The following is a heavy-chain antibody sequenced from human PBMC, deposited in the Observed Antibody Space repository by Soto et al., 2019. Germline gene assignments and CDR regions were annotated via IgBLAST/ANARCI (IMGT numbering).Heavy chain of an antibody. J-gene: IGHJ4*02. V-gene: IGHV1-8*02. CDR3: ARSSSGFDY. D-gene: IGHD6-19*01. Sequence: WASVKVSCKASGYSFSTYDINWVRQAPGQGLEWMGWMNPSAGTTGSAQKFQGRVTMTWDTSISTAYMELSSLTSEDTAVYYCARSSSGFDYWGQGTLVTVSS. CDR1: GYSFSTYD. CDR2: MNPSAGTT.